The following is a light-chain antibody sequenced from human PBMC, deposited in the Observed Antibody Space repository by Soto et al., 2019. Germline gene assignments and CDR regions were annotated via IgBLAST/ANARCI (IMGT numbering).Light chain of an antibody. CDR1: SSDVGGYNY. CDR2: DVS. J-gene: IGLJ1*01. Sequence: QSALTQPASVSGSPGQSITISCTGTSSDVGGYNYVSWYQQHPGKAPKLMIYDVSNRPSGVSNRFSGSKSGNTASLTISGLQAEDEADYCSSYTSNTILVFGTGTKLTVL. CDR3: SSYTSNTILV. V-gene: IGLV2-14*01.